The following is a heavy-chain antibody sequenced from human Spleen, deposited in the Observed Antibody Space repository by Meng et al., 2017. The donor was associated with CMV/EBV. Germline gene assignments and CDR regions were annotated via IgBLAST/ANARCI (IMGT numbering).Heavy chain of an antibody. D-gene: IGHD3-10*01. Sequence: VKRWGAGTWMPSGTLSLPCSVYGGSFSGSYWSWIRQPPGKGLEWIGEINHSGSTNYNPSLKSRVTISVDTSKNQFSLKLSSVTAADTAVYYCAREGPRYGSGSYGRVDAFDIWGQGTMVTVSS. CDR3: AREGPRYGSGSYGRVDAFDI. CDR2: INHSGST. J-gene: IGHJ3*02. V-gene: IGHV4-34*01. CDR1: GGSFSGSY.